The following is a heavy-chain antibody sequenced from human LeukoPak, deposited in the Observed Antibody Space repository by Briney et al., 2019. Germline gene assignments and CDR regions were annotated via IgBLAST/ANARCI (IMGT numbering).Heavy chain of an antibody. V-gene: IGHV3-53*01. CDR2: IYNDGGT. CDR1: GFTVSSNY. D-gene: IGHD3-10*01. Sequence: GGALRLSCAASGFTVSSNYRSWVRQGPGKELEWVALIYNDGGTHYTDSVKGRFTISRDNAKNTVYLQMNSLRVDDTAIYYCTRAITYFYGSVTYDWFDSWGQGTRVTVSS. CDR3: TRAITYFYGSVTYDWFDS. J-gene: IGHJ5*01.